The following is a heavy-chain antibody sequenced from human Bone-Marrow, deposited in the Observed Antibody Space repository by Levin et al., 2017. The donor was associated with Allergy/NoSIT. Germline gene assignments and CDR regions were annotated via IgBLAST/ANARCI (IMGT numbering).Heavy chain of an antibody. Sequence: GGSLRLSCAASGFTFSSYAMSWVRQAPGKGLEWVSAISGSGGSTYYADSVKGRFTISRDNSKNTLYLQMNSLRAEDTAVYYCAKDWIRGAVGATIFDYWGQGTLVTVSS. CDR2: ISGSGGST. D-gene: IGHD1-26*01. CDR1: GFTFSSYA. V-gene: IGHV3-23*01. J-gene: IGHJ4*02. CDR3: AKDWIRGAVGATIFDY.